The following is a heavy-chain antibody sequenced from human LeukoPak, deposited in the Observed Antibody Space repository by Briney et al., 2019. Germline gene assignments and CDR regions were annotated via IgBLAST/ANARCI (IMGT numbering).Heavy chain of an antibody. CDR1: GGSISSSSYY. D-gene: IGHD5-12*01. J-gene: IGHJ4*02. CDR2: IYYSGST. Sequence: PSETLSLTCTVSGGSISSSSYYWGWIRQPPGKGLEWIGSIYYSGSTYYNPSLKSRVTISVDTSKNQFSLKLSSVTAADTAVYYCARYQMIGYSGPHPFDCWGQGTLVTVSS. V-gene: IGHV4-39*07. CDR3: ARYQMIGYSGPHPFDC.